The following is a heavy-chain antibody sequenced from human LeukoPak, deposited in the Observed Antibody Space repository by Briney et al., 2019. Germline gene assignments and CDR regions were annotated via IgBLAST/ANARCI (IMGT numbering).Heavy chain of an antibody. CDR2: ISWNSGSI. Sequence: GRSLRLSCAASGFTFDDYAMHWVRQAPGKGLEWVSGISWNSGSIGYADSVKGRFTISRDNAKNSLYLQMNSLRAEDTALYYCAKAQPYYDSSGYYSLDYSGQGTLVTVSS. CDR3: AKAQPYYDSSGYYSLDY. D-gene: IGHD3-22*01. V-gene: IGHV3-9*01. J-gene: IGHJ4*02. CDR1: GFTFDDYA.